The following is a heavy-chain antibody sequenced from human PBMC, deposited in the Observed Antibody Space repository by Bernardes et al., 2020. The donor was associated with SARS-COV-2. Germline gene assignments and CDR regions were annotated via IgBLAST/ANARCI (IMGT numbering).Heavy chain of an antibody. V-gene: IGHV3-53*05. CDR2: IYSGGSI. CDR3: ARASTYYDLLTEDYNYHAMDV. Sequence: VGSLRLSCAASGFTVSDYYMNWVRQAPGKGLEWVAIIYSGGSIYYVDSVKGRFTISSDSSKNTLFLQMNSLRAEDTAVYYCARASTYYDLLTEDYNYHAMDVWGQGTTVTVSS. J-gene: IGHJ6*02. D-gene: IGHD3-9*01. CDR1: GFTVSDYY.